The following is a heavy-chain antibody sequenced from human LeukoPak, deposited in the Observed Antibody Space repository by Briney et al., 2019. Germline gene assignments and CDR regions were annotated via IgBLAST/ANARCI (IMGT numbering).Heavy chain of an antibody. D-gene: IGHD2/OR15-2a*01. CDR3: VKGLSEYFDY. V-gene: IGHV3-64D*06. Sequence: GGSLRLSCSASGFAFSSYAMHWVRQAPGKGLEYVSAISSNGGSAYYADSVKGRFTISRDNSKNTLYLQMSSLRAEDTAVYYCVKGLSEYFDYWGQGTLVTVSS. CDR1: GFAFSSYA. CDR2: ISSNGGSA. J-gene: IGHJ4*02.